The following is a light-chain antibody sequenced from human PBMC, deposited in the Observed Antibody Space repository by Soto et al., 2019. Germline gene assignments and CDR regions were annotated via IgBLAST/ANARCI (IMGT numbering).Light chain of an antibody. CDR2: DVS. CDR3: SSYAGTYFV. Sequence: QSALTQPPSASGSPGQSVAISCTGTSSDVGGYDYVSWYQQHPGKAPKLMIYDVSKRPSGVPDRFSGSKSGNTASLTVSGLQAEDEADYYCSSYAGTYFVFGTGTRSPS. V-gene: IGLV2-8*01. CDR1: SSDVGGYDY. J-gene: IGLJ1*01.